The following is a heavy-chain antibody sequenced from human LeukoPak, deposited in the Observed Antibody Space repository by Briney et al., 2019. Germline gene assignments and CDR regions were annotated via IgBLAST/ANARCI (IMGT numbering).Heavy chain of an antibody. CDR3: ARVFDFWSGSPPNWFDP. J-gene: IGHJ5*02. CDR2: ISAYNGNT. D-gene: IGHD3-3*01. CDR1: GYTFTSYG. V-gene: IGHV1-18*01. Sequence: ASVKVSCKASGYTFTSYGISWLRQAPGQGLEWMGWISAYNGNTNYAQKLQGRVTMTTDTSTSTAYMELRSLRSDDTAVYYCARVFDFWSGSPPNWFDPWGQGTLVTVSS.